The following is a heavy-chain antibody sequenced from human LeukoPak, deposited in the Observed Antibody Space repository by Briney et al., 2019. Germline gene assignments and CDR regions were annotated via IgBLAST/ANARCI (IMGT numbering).Heavy chain of an antibody. V-gene: IGHV2-70*11. CDR3: VRSVGGPYYFDY. J-gene: IGHJ4*02. CDR2: IDWDDEK. Sequence: ESGPALMHPTPPLTLTYTFSGFSLRTSGMCVSWIRHPPGKALEWLTRIDWDDEKSYSTSLKTRLTISKDTSKNQVVLTMTNMDPVDTATYYCVRSVGGPYYFDYWGQGTLVTVSS. D-gene: IGHD3-16*01. CDR1: GFSLRTSGMC.